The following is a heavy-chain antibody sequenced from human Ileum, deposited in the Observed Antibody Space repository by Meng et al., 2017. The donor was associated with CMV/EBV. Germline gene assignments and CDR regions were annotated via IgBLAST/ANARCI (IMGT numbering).Heavy chain of an antibody. CDR2: IRYDASEK. CDR1: GFPFTSYG. CDR3: AGTIVGAT. V-gene: IGHV3-30*02. Sequence: GGPLRLSCAASGFPFTSYGMHWVRQAPGKGLEWLAFIRYDASEKYYADSVKGRFTISSDNSKNTLYLQMNSLIAEDTAVYYCAGTIVGATWGQGTLVTVSS. J-gene: IGHJ4*02. D-gene: IGHD1-26*01.